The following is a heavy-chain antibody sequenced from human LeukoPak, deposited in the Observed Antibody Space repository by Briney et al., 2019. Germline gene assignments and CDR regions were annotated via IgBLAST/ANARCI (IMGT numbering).Heavy chain of an antibody. CDR1: GFTFDDYA. CDR2: ISWNSGSI. Sequence: GRSLRLSCAASGFTFDDYAMHWLRQAPGKGLEWVSGISWNSGSIGYADSVKGRFTISRDNAKNSLYLQMNSLRAEDTALYYCAKDLLLGGATGVGAFDIWGQGTMVTVSS. V-gene: IGHV3-9*01. D-gene: IGHD1-26*01. J-gene: IGHJ3*02. CDR3: AKDLLLGGATGVGAFDI.